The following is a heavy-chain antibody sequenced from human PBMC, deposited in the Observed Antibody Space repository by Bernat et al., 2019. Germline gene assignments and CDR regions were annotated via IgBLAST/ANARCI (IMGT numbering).Heavy chain of an antibody. V-gene: IGHV3-11*05. CDR1: GFTFSDYY. Sequence: QVQLVESGGGLVKPGGSLRLSCAASGFTFSDYYMSWIRQAPGKGLDWVSYISSSSSYTNYADSVNGRFTISRDNAKNSLYLQMISLRAEDSAVYYCAKGLGGNGIFYYYMDVWGEGTTVTVSS. CDR3: AKGLGGNGIFYYYMDV. D-gene: IGHD3-16*01. J-gene: IGHJ6*03. CDR2: ISSSSSYT.